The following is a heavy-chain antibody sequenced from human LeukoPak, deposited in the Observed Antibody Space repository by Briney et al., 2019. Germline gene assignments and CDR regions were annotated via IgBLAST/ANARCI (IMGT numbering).Heavy chain of an antibody. J-gene: IGHJ4*02. CDR2: IIPIFGTA. V-gene: IGHV1-69*01. D-gene: IGHD2-8*01. Sequence: SVTVSCKASGGTFSSYAISWVRQAPGQGLEWMGGIIPIFGTANYAQKFQGRVTITADESTSTAYMELSSLRSEDTAVYYCARTRGLGVSSHFDYWGQGTLVTVSS. CDR1: GGTFSSYA. CDR3: ARTRGLGVSSHFDY.